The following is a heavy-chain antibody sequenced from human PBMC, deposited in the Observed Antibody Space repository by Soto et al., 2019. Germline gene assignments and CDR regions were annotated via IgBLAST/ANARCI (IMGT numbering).Heavy chain of an antibody. V-gene: IGHV4-39*01. Sequence: SETLSLTCTVSGGSISRSTYYWGWIRQPPGKGLEWIGSIYYSGSTYYRPSLKSRVTISVDTSKNQFSLKLSSVTAADTAVYYCARQVPAAIRLGWFDPWGQGTLVAVSS. D-gene: IGHD2-2*02. CDR1: GGSISRSTYY. CDR2: IYYSGST. CDR3: ARQVPAAIRLGWFDP. J-gene: IGHJ5*02.